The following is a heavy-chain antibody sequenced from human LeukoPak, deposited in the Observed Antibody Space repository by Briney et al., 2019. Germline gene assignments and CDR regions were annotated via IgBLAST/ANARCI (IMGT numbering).Heavy chain of an antibody. V-gene: IGHV1-2*02. CDR2: INPNSGGT. CDR3: ARGGGTIQKWEPFDY. Sequence: SVKVSCKASGYTFTGYYMHWVRQAPGQGLEWMGWINPNSGGTNYAQKFQGRVTMTRDTSISTAYMELSRLRSDDTAVYYCARGGGTIQKWEPFDYWGQGTLVTVSS. J-gene: IGHJ4*02. CDR1: GYTFTGYY. D-gene: IGHD1-26*01.